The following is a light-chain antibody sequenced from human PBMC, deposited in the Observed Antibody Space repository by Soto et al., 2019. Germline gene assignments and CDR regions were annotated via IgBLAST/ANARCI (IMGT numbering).Light chain of an antibody. CDR2: VNN. V-gene: IGLV1-40*01. J-gene: IGLJ1*01. Sequence: QSALTQPPSVSGAPGQRVTISCSGSSSNVGAASDVYWYQQLPGTAPRLLISVNNKRPSGVLDRFSGSKSGTSASLAITGLRPEDEADYCQSYDDTLSGSWVFGTGTKVTVL. CDR1: SSNVGAASD. CDR3: QSYDDTLSGSWV.